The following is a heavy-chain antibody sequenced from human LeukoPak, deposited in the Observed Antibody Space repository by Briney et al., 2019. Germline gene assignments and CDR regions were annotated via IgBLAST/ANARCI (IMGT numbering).Heavy chain of an antibody. Sequence: SQALSLTCTVSGGSISSYYWSWIRQPAGKGLEWIGRIYTSGSTNYNPSLQSRVTMSVDTSKNQFSLKLSSVTAADTAVYYCARLQPYYDFWSGYYGASFDYWGQGTLVTVSS. D-gene: IGHD3-3*01. V-gene: IGHV4-4*07. CDR2: IYTSGST. CDR1: GGSISSYY. J-gene: IGHJ4*02. CDR3: ARLQPYYDFWSGYYGASFDY.